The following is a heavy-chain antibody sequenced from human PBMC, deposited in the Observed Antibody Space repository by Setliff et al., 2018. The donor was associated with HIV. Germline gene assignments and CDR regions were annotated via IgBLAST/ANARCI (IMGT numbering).Heavy chain of an antibody. V-gene: IGHV4-59*08. CDR2: IYYDGTT. J-gene: IGHJ3*02. CDR3: ARVGYGDYGDASDI. CDR1: GGSMSGLY. Sequence: SETLSLTCTVSGGSMSGLYWSWIRQPPGKGLEWVGYIYYDGTTTYNPSLKSRATISVDASENQFSLMLSSVTAADTAVYYCARVGYGDYGDASDIWGQGTMVTVS. D-gene: IGHD4-17*01.